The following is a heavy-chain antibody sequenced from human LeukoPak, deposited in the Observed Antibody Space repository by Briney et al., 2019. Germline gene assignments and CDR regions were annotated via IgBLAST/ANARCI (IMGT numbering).Heavy chain of an antibody. CDR3: ARERGYSYQAEREHPYYYYYYMDV. V-gene: IGHV4-61*02. D-gene: IGHD5-18*01. J-gene: IGHJ6*03. CDR1: GGSISSGSYY. Sequence: SETLSLTCTVSGGSISSGSYYWSWIRQPAGKGLEWIGRIYTSGSTNYNPSLKSRVTISVDTSKNQFSLKLSSVTAADTAVYYCARERGYSYQAEREHPYYYYYYMDVWGKGTTVTISS. CDR2: IYTSGST.